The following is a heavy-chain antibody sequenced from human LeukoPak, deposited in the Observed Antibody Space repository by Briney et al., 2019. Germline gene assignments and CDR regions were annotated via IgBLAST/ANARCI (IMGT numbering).Heavy chain of an antibody. CDR1: GFTFSSDA. Sequence: GESLKISCAASGFTFSSDAMSWVRQAPGKGLEWVSAISGSGGSTYYADSVKGRFTISRDNSKNTLYLQMNSLRAEDTAVNYCAKDMITFGGVIVPDFDYWGQGTLVTVSS. CDR3: AKDMITFGGVIVPDFDY. CDR2: ISGSGGST. J-gene: IGHJ4*02. D-gene: IGHD3-16*02. V-gene: IGHV3-23*01.